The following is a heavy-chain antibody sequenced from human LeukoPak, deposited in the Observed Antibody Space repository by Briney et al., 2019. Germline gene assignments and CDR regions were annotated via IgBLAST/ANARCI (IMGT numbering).Heavy chain of an antibody. CDR3: ARGRAGD. CDR2: ISIGGDNM. Sequence: GGSLRLSCAASGFTFSTHVMSWVRQAPGRGLEWVSSISIGGDNMNYADSVKGRFTISRDNSKNTVNLQMNSLRAEDTALYYCARGRAGDWGQGTLVTVSS. CDR1: GFTFSTHV. V-gene: IGHV3-23*01. J-gene: IGHJ4*02. D-gene: IGHD3-10*01.